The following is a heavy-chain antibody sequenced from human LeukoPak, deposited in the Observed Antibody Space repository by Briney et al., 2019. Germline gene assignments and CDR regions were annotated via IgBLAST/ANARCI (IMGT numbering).Heavy chain of an antibody. CDR2: IIPILGIA. CDR3: ASGVSIFGVVYPPFDY. J-gene: IGHJ4*02. CDR1: GGTFSSYA. Sequence: ASVKVSCKASGGTFSSYAISWVRQAPGQGLEWMGRIIPILGIANYAQKLQGRVTMTTDTSTSTAYMELRSLRSDDTAVYYCASGVSIFGVVYPPFDYWGQGTLVTVSS. D-gene: IGHD3-3*01. V-gene: IGHV1-69*04.